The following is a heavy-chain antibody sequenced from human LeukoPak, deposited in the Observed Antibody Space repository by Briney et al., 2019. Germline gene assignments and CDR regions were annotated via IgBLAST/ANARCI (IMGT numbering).Heavy chain of an antibody. Sequence: GGSLRLSCTASGFSFGDYAMSWVRQAPGKGLEWVANIKQIKQDGSEKDYVDSVKGRFSISRDNAKNSLYLQMNSLRAEDTAVYYCARDRVGGFDMWGQGTMVTVSS. CDR2: IKQIKQDGSEK. CDR3: ARDRVGGFDM. J-gene: IGHJ3*02. V-gene: IGHV3-7*05. CDR1: GFSFGDYA. D-gene: IGHD1-26*01.